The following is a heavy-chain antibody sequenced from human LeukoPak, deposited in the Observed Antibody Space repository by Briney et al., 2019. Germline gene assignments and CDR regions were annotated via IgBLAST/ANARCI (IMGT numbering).Heavy chain of an antibody. V-gene: IGHV4-4*01. CDR3: XXTXXXXGDY. Sequence: GXXXXNSNWWTWIRQPXGEXLEWIGEVYPSGSTNYSPSLKSRVTISVEKSKXQLSLTLRSVTAADTAVYFXXXTXXXXGDYWGXGXLVTVSS. CDR2: VYPSGST. J-gene: IGHJ4*02. CDR1: GXXXXNSNW.